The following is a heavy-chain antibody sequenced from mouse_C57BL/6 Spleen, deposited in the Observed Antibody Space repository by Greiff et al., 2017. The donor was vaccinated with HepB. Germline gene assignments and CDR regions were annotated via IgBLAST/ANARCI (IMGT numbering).Heavy chain of an antibody. D-gene: IGHD2-3*01. CDR2: IHPNSGST. CDR1: GYTFTSYW. CDR3: ARSADGYLYYAMDY. J-gene: IGHJ4*01. V-gene: IGHV1-64*01. Sequence: QVQLQQPGAELVKPGASVKLSCKASGYTFTSYWMHWVKQRPGQGLEWIGMIHPNSGSTNYNEKFKSKATLTVDKSSSTAYMQLSSLTSEDSAVYYCARSADGYLYYAMDYWGKGTSVTVSS.